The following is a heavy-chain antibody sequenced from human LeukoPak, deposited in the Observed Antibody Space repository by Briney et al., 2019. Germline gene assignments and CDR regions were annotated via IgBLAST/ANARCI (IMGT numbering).Heavy chain of an antibody. CDR1: GYTFTSYA. CDR2: IIPIFGTA. Sequence: SVKVSCKASGYTFTSYAISWVRQAPGQGLEWMGGIIPIFGTANYAQKFQGRVTITADESTSTAYMELSSLRSEDTAVYYCARDRRGYYDSSGYYNTFDYWGQGTLVTVSS. D-gene: IGHD3-22*01. J-gene: IGHJ4*02. CDR3: ARDRRGYYDSSGYYNTFDY. V-gene: IGHV1-69*13.